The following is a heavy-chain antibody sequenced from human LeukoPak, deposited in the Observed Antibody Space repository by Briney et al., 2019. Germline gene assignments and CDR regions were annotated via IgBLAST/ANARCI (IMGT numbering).Heavy chain of an antibody. V-gene: IGHV4-59*01. CDR2: VYYSGST. Sequence: SETLSLTCTVSGGSISSYYWSWIRQPPGKGLEWIGYVYYSGSTNYNPSLKSRVTISVDTSKNQFSLKLSSVTAADTAVYYCARGGSSSSLTRLDYWGQGTLVTV. CDR1: GGSISSYY. CDR3: ARGGSSSSLTRLDY. D-gene: IGHD6-6*01. J-gene: IGHJ4*02.